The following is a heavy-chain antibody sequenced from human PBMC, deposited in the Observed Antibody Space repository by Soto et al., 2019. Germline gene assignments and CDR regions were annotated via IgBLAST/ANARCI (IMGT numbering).Heavy chain of an antibody. CDR3: ARRSVHSEAPFDE. CDR1: GESIKSSSHY. CDR2: IYYSGNA. V-gene: IGHV4-39*01. Sequence: QLQMQESGPGLVRTSETLSLTCTVSGESIKSSSHYWGWIRQPPGERLEWIGNIYYSGNAYYNPSLKSIATISVDTSKSQFSLNLKSVTVADTAVYFCARRSVHSEAPFDEWGQGTLVTVSP. J-gene: IGHJ4*02. D-gene: IGHD6-19*01.